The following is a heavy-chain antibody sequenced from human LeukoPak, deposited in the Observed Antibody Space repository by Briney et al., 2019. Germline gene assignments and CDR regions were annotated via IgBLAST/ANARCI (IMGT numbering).Heavy chain of an antibody. CDR1: GFTFSSYW. CDR3: ARVCYDDYYFFSMDV. CDR2: INSDGSST. V-gene: IGHV3-74*01. Sequence: GGSLRLSCAASGFTFSSYWMHWVRQAPGKGLVWVSRINSDGSSTSYADSVKGRFTISRDNAKNTLYLQMNSLRAEDTAVYYCARVCYDDYYFFSMDVWGQGTTVTVSS. D-gene: IGHD5-12*01. J-gene: IGHJ6*02.